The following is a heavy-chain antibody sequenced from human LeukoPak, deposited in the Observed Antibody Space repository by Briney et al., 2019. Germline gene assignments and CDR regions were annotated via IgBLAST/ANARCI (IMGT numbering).Heavy chain of an antibody. J-gene: IGHJ4*02. V-gene: IGHV3-33*01. Sequence: PGGSLRLSCAASGFTFSSYGMHWVRQAPGKGLEWVAVIWYDGSNKYYADSVKGRFTISRDNSKNTLYLQMNSLRAEDTAVYYCAREERQGDYFDYWGQGTLVTVSS. CDR3: AREERQGDYFDY. CDR1: GFTFSSYG. CDR2: IWYDGSNK.